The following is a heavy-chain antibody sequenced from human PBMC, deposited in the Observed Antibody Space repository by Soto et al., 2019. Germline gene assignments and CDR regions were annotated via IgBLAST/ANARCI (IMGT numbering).Heavy chain of an antibody. Sequence: SETLSLTCAVSGDSISNYYWNWIRQPPGRGLEWIGYFYYGGSANYNPSLNGRVTISVDTPKKQISLSLSSVTAADTAVYYCARADFWSGYYAFEKWGQGVRVTVSS. CDR1: GDSISNYY. D-gene: IGHD3-3*01. CDR2: FYYGGSA. V-gene: IGHV4-59*01. J-gene: IGHJ4*02. CDR3: ARADFWSGYYAFEK.